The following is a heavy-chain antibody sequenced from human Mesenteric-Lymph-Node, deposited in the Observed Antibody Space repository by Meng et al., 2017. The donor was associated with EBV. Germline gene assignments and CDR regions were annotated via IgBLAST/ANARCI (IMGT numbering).Heavy chain of an antibody. CDR2: INAHNDFT. Sequence: QVPLVQSGSEVTKPGASVKVSCKASGYAFANYGITWVRQAPGQGREWMGWINAHNDFTNYAQKLQGRVTMTRDTSTSTAYMELRSLRSDDTAVYYCASMDSSGYTPGYWGQGSLVTVSS. CDR1: GYAFANYG. D-gene: IGHD3-22*01. CDR3: ASMDSSGYTPGY. J-gene: IGHJ4*02. V-gene: IGHV1-18*01.